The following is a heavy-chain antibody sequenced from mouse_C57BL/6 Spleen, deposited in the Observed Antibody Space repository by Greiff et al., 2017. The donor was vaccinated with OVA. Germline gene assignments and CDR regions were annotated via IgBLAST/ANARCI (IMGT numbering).Heavy chain of an antibody. V-gene: IGHV5-4*03. Sequence: EVNVVESGGGLVKPGGSLKLSCAASGFTFSSYAMSWVRQTPEKRLEWVATISDGGSYTYYPDNVKGRFTISRDNAKNNLYLQMSHLKSEDTAMYYCARALGRYFDVWGTGTTVTVSS. CDR1: GFTFSSYA. D-gene: IGHD4-1*01. CDR3: ARALGRYFDV. J-gene: IGHJ1*03. CDR2: ISDGGSYT.